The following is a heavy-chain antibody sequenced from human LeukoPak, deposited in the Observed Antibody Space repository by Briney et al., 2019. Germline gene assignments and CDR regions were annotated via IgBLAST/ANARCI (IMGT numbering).Heavy chain of an antibody. CDR3: ARDSTSGWYDY. CDR2: VYYSGST. CDR1: SCSMSSFY. J-gene: IGHJ4*02. Sequence: PSETLSLTCTVSSCSMSSFYWSWIRQPPGKGLEWIGYVYYSGSTNYHPSLKSRVTISVDTSKRQFSLRLSSVTAADTAVYYCARDSTSGWYDYWGQGTLVTVS. D-gene: IGHD6-19*01. V-gene: IGHV4-59*01.